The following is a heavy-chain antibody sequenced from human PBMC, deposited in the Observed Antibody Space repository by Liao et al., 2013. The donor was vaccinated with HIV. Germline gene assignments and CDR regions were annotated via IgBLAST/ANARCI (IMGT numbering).Heavy chain of an antibody. Sequence: QLQLQESGPGLVKPSETLSLTCTVSGDSLSSSRHSWGWIRQPPGKGLEWIGGFYYSGTPYYNPSLRGRVTISFDTAKNHFSLRLSSVTAADSAVYFCARTDYSARRFDYWGQGTVVTVSS. V-gene: IGHV4-39*07. CDR2: FYYSGTP. J-gene: IGHJ4*02. CDR3: ARTDYSARRFDY. D-gene: IGHD3-16*01. CDR1: GDSLSSSRHS.